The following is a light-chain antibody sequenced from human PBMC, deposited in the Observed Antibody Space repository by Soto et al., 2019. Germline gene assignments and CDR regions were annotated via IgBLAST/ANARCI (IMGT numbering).Light chain of an antibody. J-gene: IGLJ2*01. CDR2: DVS. CDR1: SSDVGGYNY. CDR3: SSYTSSSTLVV. V-gene: IGLV2-14*01. Sequence: QSVLTQPASVSGSPGQSITISCTGTSSDVGGYNYVSWYQQHPGKAPKLMIYDVSNRPSGVSNRFSGSKSGNTASLTTSGLQAEDEADYYCSSYTSSSTLVVFGGGTKLNVL.